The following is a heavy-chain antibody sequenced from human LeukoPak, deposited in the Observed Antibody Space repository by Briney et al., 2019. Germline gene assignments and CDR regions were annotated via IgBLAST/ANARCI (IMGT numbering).Heavy chain of an antibody. J-gene: IGHJ4*02. V-gene: IGHV3-66*02. CDR3: ARRIAAEYDY. Sequence: GGSLRLSCAASGFTVSSNYMSWVRQAPGKGLEWVSVIYSGGSTYYADSVKCRFTISRDNSKNTLYLQMNSLRAEDTAVYYCARRIAAEYDYWGQGTLVTVSS. D-gene: IGHD6-13*01. CDR1: GFTVSSNY. CDR2: IYSGGST.